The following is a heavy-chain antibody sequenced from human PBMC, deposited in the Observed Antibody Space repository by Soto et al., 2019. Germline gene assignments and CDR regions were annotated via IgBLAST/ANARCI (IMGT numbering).Heavy chain of an antibody. Sequence: QLQPQESGPGLVKPSETLSLTCTVSNGSISSSSYYWGWIRQPPGKGLEWIGLIYYSGNTYYNPSLKSRVTLSVNTSKNHFSLRLSSVTAADTAVYYCATRGYSFAYLPFDEWGQGTLVTVSS. V-gene: IGHV4-39*01. CDR3: ATRGYSFAYLPFDE. D-gene: IGHD5-18*01. CDR2: IYYSGNT. J-gene: IGHJ4*02. CDR1: NGSISSSSYY.